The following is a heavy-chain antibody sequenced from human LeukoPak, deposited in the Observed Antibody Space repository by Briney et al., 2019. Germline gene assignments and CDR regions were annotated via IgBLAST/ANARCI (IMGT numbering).Heavy chain of an antibody. J-gene: IGHJ6*03. CDR3: ARTTPSGRPYYYYYYYMDV. D-gene: IGHD3-10*01. CDR2: ISTRGST. V-gene: IGHV4-61*02. Sequence: SETLSLTCTVSGGSISSGPYYWNWIRQPAGKGLEWIGRISTRGSTNYNTSLKSRVTISVDTSKNQFSLKLSSVTAADTAVYYCARTTPSGRPYYYYYYYMDVWGKGTTVTVSS. CDR1: GGSISSGPYY.